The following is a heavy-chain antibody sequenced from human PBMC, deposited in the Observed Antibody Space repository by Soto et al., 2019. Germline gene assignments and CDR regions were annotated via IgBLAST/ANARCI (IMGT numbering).Heavy chain of an antibody. CDR2: IYHSGST. J-gene: IGHJ4*02. CDR1: GGSISSGGYS. Sequence: PSETLSLTCAVSGGSISSGGYSWSWIRQPPGKGLEWIGYIYHSGSTDYNPSLKSRVTISVDRSKNQFSLKLSSVTAADTAVYYCARRLIPDFDHWGQGTLVTVSS. V-gene: IGHV4-30-2*01. CDR3: ARRLIPDFDH. D-gene: IGHD2-8*01.